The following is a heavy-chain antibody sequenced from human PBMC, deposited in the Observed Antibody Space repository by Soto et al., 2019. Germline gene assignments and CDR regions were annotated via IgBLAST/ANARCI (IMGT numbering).Heavy chain of an antibody. CDR2: IRDDVIPV. J-gene: IGHJ4*02. V-gene: IGHV3-48*01. CDR3: ARDSPYNGYPDIDY. Sequence: EVQLVESGGGLVQPGGPLSPSCAASGLTFSTYNMNWVRQPPGKGLEWIALIRDDVIPVYYADSVKGRFTISRDNAKNSLYLQMNSLRVEDTAVYYCARDSPYNGYPDIDYWGQGTLVTVSS. D-gene: IGHD5-12*01. CDR1: GLTFSTYN.